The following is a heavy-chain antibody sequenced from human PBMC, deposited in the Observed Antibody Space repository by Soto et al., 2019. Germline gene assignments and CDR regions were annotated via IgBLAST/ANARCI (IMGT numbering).Heavy chain of an antibody. CDR2: IYTSGTT. CDR1: GGSLSSFY. Sequence: SETLSLTCPVSGGSLSSFYWSWVRQPAGKGLEWIGRIYTSGTTIYNPSLKSRVSMSIDMSKNQFSLKVSSVTAADTAVYYCARCAEAAGSRVSIVFFQHWGQGTLVTVSS. J-gene: IGHJ1*01. D-gene: IGHD3-10*01. V-gene: IGHV4-4*07. CDR3: ARCAEAAGSRVSIVFFQH.